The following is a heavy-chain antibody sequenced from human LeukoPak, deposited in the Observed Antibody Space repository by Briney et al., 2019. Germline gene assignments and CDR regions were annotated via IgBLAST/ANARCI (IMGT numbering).Heavy chain of an antibody. CDR2: IIPIFGTA. CDR3: ARAHAPHWSYSSSSGSDCIDDY. D-gene: IGHD6-13*01. Sequence: SVKVSCKASGGTFSSYAISWVRQAPGQGLEWMGGIIPIFGTANYAQKFQGRVTITADKSTSTAYMELSSLRSEDTAVYYCARAHAPHWSYSSSSGSDCIDDYWGQGTLVTVSS. CDR1: GGTFSSYA. V-gene: IGHV1-69*06. J-gene: IGHJ4*02.